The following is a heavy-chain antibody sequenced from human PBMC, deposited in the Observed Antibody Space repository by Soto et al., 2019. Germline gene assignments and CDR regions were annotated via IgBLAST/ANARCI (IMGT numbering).Heavy chain of an antibody. CDR3: AREGRTTVPYFDY. D-gene: IGHD4-4*01. CDR2: IYYSGST. V-gene: IGHV4-31*02. Sequence: SETLSLTCTVSGGSISSGGYYWSWIRQHPGKGLEWIGYIYYSGSTYYNPSLKSRVTISVDTSKNQFSLKLSSVTAADTAVYYCAREGRTTVPYFDYWGQGTLVTVSS. J-gene: IGHJ4*02. CDR1: GGSISSGGYY.